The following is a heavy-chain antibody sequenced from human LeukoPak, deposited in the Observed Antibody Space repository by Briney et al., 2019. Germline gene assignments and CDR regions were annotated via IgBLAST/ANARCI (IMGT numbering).Heavy chain of an antibody. V-gene: IGHV3-48*01. CDR1: GFTFSSYS. Sequence: GGSLRLSCEASGFTFSSYSMNWVRQAPGKGLEWVSYISSSSSTIYYADSVKGRFTISRDNAKNSLYLQMNSLRAEDTAVYYCARDYDFWSGYLDYWGQGTLVTVSS. J-gene: IGHJ4*02. CDR3: ARDYDFWSGYLDY. D-gene: IGHD3-3*01. CDR2: ISSSSSTI.